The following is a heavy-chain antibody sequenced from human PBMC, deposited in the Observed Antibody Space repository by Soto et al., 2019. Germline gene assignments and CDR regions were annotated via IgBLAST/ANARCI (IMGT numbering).Heavy chain of an antibody. V-gene: IGHV5-10-1*01. D-gene: IGHD6-19*01. J-gene: IGHJ4*02. CDR1: GYSFTSYW. CDR2: IDPSDSYT. Sequence: GESLKISCKGSGYSFTSYWISWVRQMPGKGLEWMGRIDPSDSYTNYSPSFQGHVTISADKSISTAYLQWSSLKASDTAMYYCAIAVHSSGWYRLWSAVDYWGQGTLVTVSS. CDR3: AIAVHSSGWYRLWSAVDY.